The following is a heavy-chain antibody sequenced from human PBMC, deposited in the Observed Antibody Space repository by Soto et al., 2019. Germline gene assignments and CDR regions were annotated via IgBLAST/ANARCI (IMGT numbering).Heavy chain of an antibody. CDR1: GCGFSNYT. Sequence: SVKVSCKVSGCGFSNYTFSWIRQAPGQGLQYMGGIIPLFHTTNYAQRFQGRVTITADESTSTAYMELSSLRSEDTAVYFCARVGGGYKHGILDYWGQGTLFTVSS. V-gene: IGHV1-69*13. CDR3: ARVGGGYKHGILDY. J-gene: IGHJ4*02. CDR2: IIPLFHTT. D-gene: IGHD5-18*01.